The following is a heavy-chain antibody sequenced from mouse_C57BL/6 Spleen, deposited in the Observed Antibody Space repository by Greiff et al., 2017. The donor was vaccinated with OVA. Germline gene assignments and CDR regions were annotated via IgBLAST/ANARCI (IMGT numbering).Heavy chain of an antibody. CDR3: AREDGYDLFDY. J-gene: IGHJ2*01. V-gene: IGHV1-52*01. Sequence: QVQLQQPGAELVRPGSSVKLSCKASGYTFTSYWMHWVKQRPIQGLEWIGNIDPSDSETHYNQKFKDKATLTVDNSSRPPYMQLSSLTSEDSAVYYCAREDGYDLFDYGGKGTTLTVSS. CDR2: IDPSDSET. D-gene: IGHD2-2*01. CDR1: GYTFTSYW.